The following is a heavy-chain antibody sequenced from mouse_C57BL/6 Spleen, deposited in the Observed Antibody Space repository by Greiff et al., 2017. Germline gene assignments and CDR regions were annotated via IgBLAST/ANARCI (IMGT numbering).Heavy chain of an antibody. CDR3: ARSGILRYVDY. CDR1: GYAFSSYW. V-gene: IGHV1-80*01. J-gene: IGHJ2*01. D-gene: IGHD1-1*01. CDR2: IYPGDGDT. Sequence: VQLQQSGAELVKPGASVKISCKASGYAFSSYWMNWVKQRPGKGLEWIGQIYPGDGDTNYNGKFKGKATLTADKSSSTAYMQLSSLTSEDSAVYFCARSGILRYVDYWGQGTTLTVSS.